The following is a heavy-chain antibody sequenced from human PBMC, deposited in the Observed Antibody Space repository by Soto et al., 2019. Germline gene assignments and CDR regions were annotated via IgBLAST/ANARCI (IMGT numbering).Heavy chain of an antibody. D-gene: IGHD3-10*01. V-gene: IGHV4-34*01. Sequence: SETLSLTCAVYGGSFSGYYWSWIRQPPGKGLEWIGEINHSGSTNYNPSLKSRVTISVDTSKNQFSLKLSSVTAADTAVYYCARGGRAYGSGSYFWSFDYWGQGTPVTVSS. CDR2: INHSGST. CDR1: GGSFSGYY. CDR3: ARGGRAYGSGSYFWSFDY. J-gene: IGHJ4*02.